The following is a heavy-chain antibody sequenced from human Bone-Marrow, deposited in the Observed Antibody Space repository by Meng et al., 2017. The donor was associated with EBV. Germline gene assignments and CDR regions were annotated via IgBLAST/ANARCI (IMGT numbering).Heavy chain of an antibody. Sequence: QVQLVQSGSELKKPGASVKVSCKSAGYTCPKNALNWVRQAPGQGLEWMGWINTDAGNPTYAQGFIGRFVFSLDTSVSTAYLQISSLKTEDTAVYYCARSRRPPFCSSTSCYTAGADHWSQGTLVTVSS. J-gene: IGHJ4*02. V-gene: IGHV7-4-1*02. CDR1: GYTCPKNA. D-gene: IGHD2-2*02. CDR2: INTDAGNP. CDR3: ARSRRPPFCSSTSCYTAGADH.